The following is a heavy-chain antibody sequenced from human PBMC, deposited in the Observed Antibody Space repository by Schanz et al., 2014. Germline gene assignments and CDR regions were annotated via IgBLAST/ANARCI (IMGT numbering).Heavy chain of an antibody. CDR3: ARKVVATIGGYYDN. D-gene: IGHD5-12*01. CDR1: GITFSSHS. J-gene: IGHJ4*02. CDR2: MNESHSTI. V-gene: IGHV3-23*04. Sequence: EVHLVESGGGLVQPGGSLRLSCAASGITFSSHSFNWVRQAPGKGLEWVSAMNESHSTIYYADSVRGRFTISRDNAEITLFLQMNSLRAEDTAVYYCARKVVATIGGYYDNWGQGTLVTVSS.